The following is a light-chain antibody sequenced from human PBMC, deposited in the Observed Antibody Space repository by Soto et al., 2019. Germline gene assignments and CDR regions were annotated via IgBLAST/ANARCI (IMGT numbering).Light chain of an antibody. CDR3: QQYYSTLRT. CDR2: WAS. V-gene: IGKV4-1*01. CDR1: QTVLYSSSNKNY. J-gene: IGKJ1*01. Sequence: DIVLTQSPDSLAVPLGERATINCKSSQTVLYSSSNKNYLAWYQLKPGQPPKLLIYWASTRESGVPDRFSGSGSGTDFTLTISSLQAEDVAVYYCQQYYSTLRTFGQGTKVDIK.